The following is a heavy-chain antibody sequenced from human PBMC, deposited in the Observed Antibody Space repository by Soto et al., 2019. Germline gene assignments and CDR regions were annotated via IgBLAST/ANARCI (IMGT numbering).Heavy chain of an antibody. Sequence: GASVKVSCKASGYTFTSYGINWVRQATGQGLEWMGWMNPNSGNTGYAQKFQGRVTMTRNTSISTAYMELSSLRSEDTAVYYCARGLKSNRNLPGYWGQGTLVTVSS. J-gene: IGHJ4*02. CDR1: GYTFTSYG. CDR3: ARGLKSNRNLPGY. CDR2: MNPNSGNT. V-gene: IGHV1-8*01.